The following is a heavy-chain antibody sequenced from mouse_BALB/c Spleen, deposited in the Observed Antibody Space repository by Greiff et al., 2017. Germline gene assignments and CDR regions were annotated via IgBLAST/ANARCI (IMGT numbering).Heavy chain of an antibody. V-gene: IGHV5-6-5*01. D-gene: IGHD2-1*01. CDR2: ISSGGGT. CDR3: ARVYGNYDAMDY. CDR1: GFTFSSYA. Sequence: EVKLMESGGGLVKPGGSLKLSCAASGFTFSSYAMSWVRQTPEKRLEWVASISSGGGTYYPDSVKGRFTISRDNARNILYLQMSSLRSEDTAMYYCARVYGNYDAMDYWGQGTSVTVSS. J-gene: IGHJ4*01.